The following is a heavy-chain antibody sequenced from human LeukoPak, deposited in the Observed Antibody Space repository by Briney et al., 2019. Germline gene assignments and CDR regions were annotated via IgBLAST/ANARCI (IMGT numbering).Heavy chain of an antibody. CDR2: ISYDGSNK. D-gene: IGHD5-12*01. CDR3: ARENSGYDFSYFDY. CDR1: GFTFSSYA. J-gene: IGHJ4*02. Sequence: GGSLRLSCAASGFTFSSYAMHWVRQAPGKGLGWVAVISYDGSNKYYADSVKGRFTISRDNSKNTLYLQMNSLRAEDTAVYYCARENSGYDFSYFDYWGQGTLVTVSS. V-gene: IGHV3-30-3*01.